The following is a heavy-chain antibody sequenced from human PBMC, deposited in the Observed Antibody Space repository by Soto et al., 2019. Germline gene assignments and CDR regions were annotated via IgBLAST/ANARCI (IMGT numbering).Heavy chain of an antibody. D-gene: IGHD6-13*01. CDR1: GYSFTSHA. CDR3: VRRHVSATGIDWFDP. CDR2: INAGNGNT. V-gene: IGHV1-3*01. Sequence: GASVKVSCKSSGYSFTSHAMHWVRQAPGQRLEWMGWINAGNGNTRYSQKFQGRVTITRDTSASTAYMELSSLRAEDTAVYYCVRRHVSATGIDWFDPWGQGTLVTVSS. J-gene: IGHJ5*02.